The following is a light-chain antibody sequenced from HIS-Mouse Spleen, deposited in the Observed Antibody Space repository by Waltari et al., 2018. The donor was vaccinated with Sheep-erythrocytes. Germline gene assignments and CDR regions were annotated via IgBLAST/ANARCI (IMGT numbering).Light chain of an antibody. CDR1: QSVSSN. CDR2: GAS. V-gene: IGKV3-15*01. CDR3: QQYNNWPPPYT. Sequence: VSPGERATLSCRASQSVSSNLAWYQQKPGQAPRLLIYGASTRATGIPARFSGSGSGTEFTLTISSMQSEDFAVYYCQQYNNWPPPYTFGQGTKLEIK. J-gene: IGKJ2*01.